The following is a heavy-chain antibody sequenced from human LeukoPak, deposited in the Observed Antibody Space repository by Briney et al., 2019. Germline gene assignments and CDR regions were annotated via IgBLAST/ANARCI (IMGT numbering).Heavy chain of an antibody. CDR1: GYTFTGYY. J-gene: IGHJ4*02. V-gene: IGHV1-2*02. CDR2: IKSHSGDT. CDR3: AGGVRSTWNFDY. Sequence: ASVKVSCKASGYTFTGYYMHWVRQAPGQGLEWLGCIKSHSGDTNYAQKFQGRVTMTTDTPTTTVYMELRSLRSDDTAVYYCAGGVRSTWNFDYWGQGTLVTVSS. D-gene: IGHD6-13*01.